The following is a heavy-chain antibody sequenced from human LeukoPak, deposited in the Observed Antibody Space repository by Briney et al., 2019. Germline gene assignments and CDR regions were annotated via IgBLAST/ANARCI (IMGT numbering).Heavy chain of an antibody. Sequence: SETLSLTRAVYGGSFSGYYWSWIRQPPGKGLEWIGEINHSGSTNYNPSLKSRVTISVDTSKNQFSLKLSSVTAADTAVYYCATGAGDTAMVTFFVYWGQGTLVTVSS. V-gene: IGHV4-34*01. D-gene: IGHD5-18*01. J-gene: IGHJ4*02. CDR3: ATGAGDTAMVTFFVY. CDR1: GGSFSGYY. CDR2: INHSGST.